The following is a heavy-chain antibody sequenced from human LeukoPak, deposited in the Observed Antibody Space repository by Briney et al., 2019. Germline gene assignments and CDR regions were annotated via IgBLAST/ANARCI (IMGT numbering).Heavy chain of an antibody. V-gene: IGHV3-30*18. CDR1: GFTFSTYG. J-gene: IGHJ4*02. CDR2: ISNDGSNK. CDR3: AKDWGAGGSALTF. Sequence: GGSLRLSCAASGFTFSTYGMHWVRQAPGKGLGVAVISNDGSNKYYADSVKGRFTISRDNSKSTLYVQMNSLRAEDTAVYYCAKDWGAGGSALTFWGQGTLVTVSS. D-gene: IGHD3-10*01.